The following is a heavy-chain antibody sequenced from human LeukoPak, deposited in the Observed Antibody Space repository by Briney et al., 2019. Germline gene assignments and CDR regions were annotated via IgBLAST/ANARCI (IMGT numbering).Heavy chain of an antibody. V-gene: IGHV3-21*01. CDR3: ARDLSCSSTSCYAEYLQH. CDR2: ISSSSYI. J-gene: IGHJ1*01. Sequence: GGSLRLSCAASGFTFSSYSMNWVRQAPGKGLEWVSSISSSSYIYYADSVKGRFTISRDNAKNSLYLQMNSLRAEDTAVYYCARDLSCSSTSCYAEYLQHWGQGTLVTVSS. CDR1: GFTFSSYS. D-gene: IGHD2-2*01.